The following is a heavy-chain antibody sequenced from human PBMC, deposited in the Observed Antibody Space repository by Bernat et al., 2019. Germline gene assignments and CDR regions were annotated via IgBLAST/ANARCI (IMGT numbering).Heavy chain of an antibody. D-gene: IGHD5-12*01. CDR3: ARDSSRMVATEVPCDP. V-gene: IGHV3-30*01. J-gene: IGHJ5*02. CDR1: GFTFSSYA. Sequence: QVQLVESGGGVVQPGRSLRLSCAASGFTFSSYAMHWVRQAPGKGLEWVAVISYDGSNKYYADSVKGRFTISRDNSKNTLYLQMNSLRAEDTAVYYCARDSSRMVATEVPCDPWGQGTLVTVSS. CDR2: ISYDGSNK.